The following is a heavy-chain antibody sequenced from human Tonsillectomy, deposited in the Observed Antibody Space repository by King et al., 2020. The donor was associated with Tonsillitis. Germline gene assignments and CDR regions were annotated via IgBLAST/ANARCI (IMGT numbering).Heavy chain of an antibody. CDR1: GGSISRYY. Sequence: VPLQESGPGLVKASETLLLTCSVSGGSISRYYWSWIRQPPGKGLAWIGNVFYIGSTNYNPSLKSRVTISVDASKNQFSLKLTSVTAADTAVYYCASGSNYFDFWGQGILVTVSS. D-gene: IGHD2-15*01. CDR3: ASGSNYFDF. CDR2: VFYIGST. V-gene: IGHV4-59*01. J-gene: IGHJ4*02.